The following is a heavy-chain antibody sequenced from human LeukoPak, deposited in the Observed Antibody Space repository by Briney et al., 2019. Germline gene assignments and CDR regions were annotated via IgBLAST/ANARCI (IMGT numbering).Heavy chain of an antibody. J-gene: IGHJ3*02. D-gene: IGHD2-8*01. V-gene: IGHV3-48*04. CDR1: GFTFSSYS. CDR3: ARPRATYCSNGICYIRDAFDI. Sequence: GGSLRLSCAASGFTFSSYSMNWVRQAPGKGLEWVSYISSSGSTIYYADSVKGRFTISRDNAKNSLYLQMNSLRAEDTAVYYCARPRATYCSNGICYIRDAFDIWGQGTTVTVSS. CDR2: ISSSGSTI.